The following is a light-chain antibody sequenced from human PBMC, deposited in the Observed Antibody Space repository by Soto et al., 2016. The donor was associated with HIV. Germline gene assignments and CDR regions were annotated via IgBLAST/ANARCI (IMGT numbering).Light chain of an antibody. CDR1: NLGDKY. V-gene: IGLV3-1*01. CDR3: QAWDSSTGV. Sequence: SYELTQPPSVSVSPGQTASITCSGDNLGDKYASWYQQKPGQSPLLVIYQDTKRPSGIPERFSGSNSGNTATLTISGTQAMDETDYYCQAWDSSTGVFGGGTKLSVL. J-gene: IGLJ2*01. CDR2: QDT.